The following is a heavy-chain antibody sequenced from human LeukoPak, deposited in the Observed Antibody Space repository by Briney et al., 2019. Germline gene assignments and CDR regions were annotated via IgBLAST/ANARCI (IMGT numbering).Heavy chain of an antibody. D-gene: IGHD1-26*01. CDR2: IYYSGST. Sequence: KPGGSLRLSCAASGFTFSSYSMNWVRQAPGKGLEWIGSIYYSGSTYYNPSLKSRVTISVDTSKNQFSLKLSSVTAADTAVYYCARARVGPPGYYFDYWGQGTLVTVSS. CDR1: GFTFSSYS. J-gene: IGHJ4*02. CDR3: ARARVGPPGYYFDY. V-gene: IGHV4-39*07.